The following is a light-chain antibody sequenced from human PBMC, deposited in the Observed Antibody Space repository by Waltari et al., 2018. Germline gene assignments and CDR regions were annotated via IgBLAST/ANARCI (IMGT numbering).Light chain of an antibody. CDR3: CSYGGTYNV. CDR2: DVS. CDR1: SSDVGCYNH. V-gene: IGLV2-11*01. Sequence: QSALTQPRSVSGPPGQSVTISCTGTSSDVGCYNHVSWFQQHPGKAPKLMIYDVSQRPSGVPDRFSGSKSGNTASLTISGLQAEDDADYYCCSYGGTYNVFGTGTKVTVL. J-gene: IGLJ1*01.